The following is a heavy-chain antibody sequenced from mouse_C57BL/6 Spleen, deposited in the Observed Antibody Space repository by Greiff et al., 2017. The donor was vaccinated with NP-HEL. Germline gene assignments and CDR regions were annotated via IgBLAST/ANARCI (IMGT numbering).Heavy chain of an antibody. CDR1: GYTFTSYW. CDR3: AISDYDYHYYAMDY. CDR2: IHPSDSDT. V-gene: IGHV1-74*01. Sequence: QVQLQQPGAELVKPGASVKVSCKASGYTFTSYWMHWVKQRPGQGLEWIGRIHPSDSDTNYNQKFKGKATLTVDKSSSTAYMQLSSLTSEDAAVYYCAISDYDYHYYAMDYWGQGTSVTVSS. D-gene: IGHD2-4*01. J-gene: IGHJ4*01.